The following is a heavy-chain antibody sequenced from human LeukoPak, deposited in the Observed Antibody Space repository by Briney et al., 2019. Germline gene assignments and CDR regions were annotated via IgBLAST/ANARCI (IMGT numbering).Heavy chain of an antibody. CDR3: ASATPSDTDYYGMDV. CDR2: ISAYNGNT. D-gene: IGHD2-2*01. J-gene: IGHJ6*02. CDR1: GYTFTSYG. Sequence: ASVKVSCKASGYTFTSYGISWVRQAPGQGLEWMGWISAYNGNTNYAQELQGRVTMTTDTSTSTAYMELRSLRSDDTAVYYCASATPSDTDYYGMDVWGQGTTVTVSS. V-gene: IGHV1-18*01.